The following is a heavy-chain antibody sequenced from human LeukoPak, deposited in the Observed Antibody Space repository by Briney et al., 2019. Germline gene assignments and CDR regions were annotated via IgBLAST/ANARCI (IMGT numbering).Heavy chain of an antibody. CDR3: AKVVTRGNWFDP. D-gene: IGHD4-23*01. CDR2: ISDSGGST. Sequence: GGSLRLSCAASGFTFSSYAMSWVRQAPGKGLEWVSAISDSGGSTYYADSVKGRFTISRDNSKNTLYLQMNSLRAEDTAVYYCAKVVTRGNWFDPWGQGTLVTVSS. J-gene: IGHJ5*02. CDR1: GFTFSSYA. V-gene: IGHV3-23*01.